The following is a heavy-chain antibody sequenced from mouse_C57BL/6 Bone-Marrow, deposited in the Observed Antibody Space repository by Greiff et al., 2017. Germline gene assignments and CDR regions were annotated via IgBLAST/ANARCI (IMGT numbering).Heavy chain of an antibody. V-gene: IGHV5-16*01. CDR1: GFTFSDYY. CDR3: ARWPAY. Sequence: EVQVVESEGGLVQPGSSMKLSCTASGFTFSDYYMAWVRQVPEKGLEWVANINYDGSSTYYLDSLKSRFIISRDNAKNILYLQMSSLKSEDTATYYCARWPAYWGQGTLVTVSA. CDR2: INYDGSST. J-gene: IGHJ3*01.